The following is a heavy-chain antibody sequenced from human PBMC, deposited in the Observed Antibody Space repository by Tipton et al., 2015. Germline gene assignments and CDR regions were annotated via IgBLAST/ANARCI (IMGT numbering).Heavy chain of an antibody. D-gene: IGHD2-21*02. V-gene: IGHV4-59*01. CDR2: IYYSGTS. CDR3: ASPSLPHDRGDYYFQS. J-gene: IGHJ4*02. CDR1: DGSISAYY. Sequence: TLSLTCTVSDGSISAYYWSWIRQPPGKGLEWIGFIYYSGTSIYSPSLEGRVTMSVDTAKKQFSLKLASVTAADTAMYYCASPSLPHDRGDYYFQSWGQGSLVTVSS.